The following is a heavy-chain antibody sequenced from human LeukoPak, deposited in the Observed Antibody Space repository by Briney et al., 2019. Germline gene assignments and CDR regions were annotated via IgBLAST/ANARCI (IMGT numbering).Heavy chain of an antibody. CDR2: INPNSGGT. D-gene: IGHD4/OR15-4a*01. V-gene: IGHV1-2*02. J-gene: IGHJ4*02. CDR3: ARGLGAMVLYYFDY. Sequence: ASVKVSCKASGYTFTGYYMHWVRQAPGQGLEWMGWINPNSGGTNYAQKFQGRVTITRNTSISTAYMELSSLRSEDTAVYYCARGLGAMVLYYFDYWGQGTLVTVSS. CDR1: GYTFTGYY.